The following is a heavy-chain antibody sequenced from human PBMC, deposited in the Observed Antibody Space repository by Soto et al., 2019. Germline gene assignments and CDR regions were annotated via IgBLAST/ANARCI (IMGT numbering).Heavy chain of an antibody. J-gene: IGHJ4*02. CDR1: GGSISSGGYY. CDR2: IYYSGST. Sequence: SETLSLTCTVSGGSISSGGYYWSWIRQRPGKGLEWIGYIYYSGSTYYNPSLKSRVTISVDTSKNQFSLKLSSVTAADTAVYYCARALYSGYDEIDYWGQGTLVTVSS. V-gene: IGHV4-31*03. CDR3: ARALYSGYDEIDY. D-gene: IGHD5-12*01.